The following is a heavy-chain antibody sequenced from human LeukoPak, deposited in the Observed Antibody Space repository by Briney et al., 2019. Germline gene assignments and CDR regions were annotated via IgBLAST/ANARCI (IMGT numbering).Heavy chain of an antibody. V-gene: IGHV5-51*01. CDR3: ARQEGAYYDILTGYSSLDY. CDR1: GYSFTSYW. Sequence: KPGESLQISCKGSGYSFTSYWIGWVRQLPGKGLEWMGIIYPGDSDTRYSPSFQGQVTISADKSISTAYLQWSSLKASDTAMYYCARQEGAYYDILTGYSSLDYWGQGTLVTVSS. CDR2: IYPGDSDT. J-gene: IGHJ4*02. D-gene: IGHD3-9*01.